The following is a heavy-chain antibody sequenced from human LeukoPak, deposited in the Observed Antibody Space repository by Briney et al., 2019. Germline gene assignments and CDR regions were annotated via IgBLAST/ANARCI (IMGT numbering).Heavy chain of an antibody. CDR1: GFTVSSNY. D-gene: IGHD2-2*01. Sequence: GGSLRLSCAASGFTVSSNYMSWVRQAPGRGLEWVSVISDSGVGTYYTDSVKGRFTISRDNSKNTLYLQMNSLRADDTAVYYCAKGFCSSTSCPQKDWGQGTLVTVSS. J-gene: IGHJ4*02. V-gene: IGHV3-23*01. CDR2: ISDSGVGT. CDR3: AKGFCSSTSCPQKD.